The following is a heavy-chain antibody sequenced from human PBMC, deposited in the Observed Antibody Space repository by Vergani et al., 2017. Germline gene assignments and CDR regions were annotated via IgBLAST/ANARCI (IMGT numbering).Heavy chain of an antibody. CDR1: GFPYNQYG. Sequence: EVKVLESGGGLVQPGGSLRLSCAGSGFPYNQYGMSWVRQAPGRGLDWVSSISGTAGSPMYAESVKGRFTVSRDNSKNTVYLQMNDLRVDDTAVYYCVKHSSIPSRRGDLHHWGQGTLVTVSS. V-gene: IGHV3-23*01. CDR2: ISGTAGSP. J-gene: IGHJ1*01. CDR3: VKHSSIPSRRGDLHH. D-gene: IGHD2-21*01.